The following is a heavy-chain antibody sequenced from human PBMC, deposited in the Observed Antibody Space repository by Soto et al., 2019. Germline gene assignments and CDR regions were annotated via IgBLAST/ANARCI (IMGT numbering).Heavy chain of an antibody. J-gene: IGHJ4*02. CDR1: GFTVRTNY. CDR2: IDSGGTT. D-gene: IGHD2-15*01. CDR3: ARDCSGSSCYSSGFDY. Sequence: EVQLVESGGGLIQPGGSLRLSCAVSGFTVRTNYMSWVRQAPGKGLEWVSVIDSGGTTYYADSVKGRFTISRDNAKNTVYLQMKSLRAEDTAVYYCARDCSGSSCYSSGFDYWGQGSLVTVSS. V-gene: IGHV3-53*01.